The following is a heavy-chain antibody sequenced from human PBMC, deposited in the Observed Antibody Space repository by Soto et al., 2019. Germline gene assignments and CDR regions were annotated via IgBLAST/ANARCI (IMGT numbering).Heavy chain of an antibody. CDR3: AHRLVGDAFDY. V-gene: IGHV2-5*02. D-gene: IGHD2-15*01. J-gene: IGHJ4*02. CDR1: GFSLTTSGVA. CDR2: IYWDDDK. Sequence: QITLKESGPTLVKPTQTLTLTCTFSGFSLTTSGVAVGWIRQPPGKALEWLALIYWDDDKRYSPSLKSRLTXTXXTSKNQVVLTMTNMDPVDTATYYCAHRLVGDAFDYWGQGTLVTVSS.